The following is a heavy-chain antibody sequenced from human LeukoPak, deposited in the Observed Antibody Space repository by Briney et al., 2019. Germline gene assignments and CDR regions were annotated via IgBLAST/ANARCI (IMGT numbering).Heavy chain of an antibody. Sequence: GASVKVSCKASGYTFTSYAMNWVRQAPGQGLELMGWINTNTGIPTYAQGFAGRFVFSLDTSVTTAYLQITSLKAEDTAVYYCARDLVSASFDIWGQGTMVTVSS. CDR3: ARDLVSASFDI. J-gene: IGHJ3*02. D-gene: IGHD6-6*01. CDR2: INTNTGIP. V-gene: IGHV7-4-1*02. CDR1: GYTFTSYA.